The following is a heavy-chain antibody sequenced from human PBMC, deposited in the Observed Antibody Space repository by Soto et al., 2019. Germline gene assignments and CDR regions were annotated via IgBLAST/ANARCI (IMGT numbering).Heavy chain of an antibody. D-gene: IGHD2-15*01. CDR1: GYTFTSYD. J-gene: IGHJ5*02. CDR3: ASAGYCSGGSCYSLQGGMWFDP. CDR2: MNPNSGNT. V-gene: IGHV1-8*01. Sequence: ASVKVSCKASGYTFTSYDINWVRQATGQGLEWMGWMNPNSGNTGYAQKFQGRVTMTRNTSISTAYMELSSLRSEDTAVYYCASAGYCSGGSCYSLQGGMWFDPWGQGTLVTVS.